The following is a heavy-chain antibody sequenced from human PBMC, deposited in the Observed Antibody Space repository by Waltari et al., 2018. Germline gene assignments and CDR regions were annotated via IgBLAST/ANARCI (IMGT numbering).Heavy chain of an antibody. V-gene: IGHV4-34*01. CDR1: GGSFSGYY. CDR2: INHSGST. J-gene: IGHJ4*02. CDR3: ARVPSGYGSGSSSY. Sequence: QVQLQQWGAGLLKPSETLSLTCAVYGGSFSGYYWSWIRQPPGKGLEWIGEINHSGSTNYTPTLKSRVTISVDTSKNQFSLKLSSVTAADTAVYYCARVPSGYGSGSSSYWGQGTLVTVSS. D-gene: IGHD3-10*01.